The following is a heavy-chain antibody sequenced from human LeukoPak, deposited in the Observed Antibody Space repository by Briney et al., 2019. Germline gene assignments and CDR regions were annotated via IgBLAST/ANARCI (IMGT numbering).Heavy chain of an antibody. D-gene: IGHD3-16*01. CDR2: IIPIFGTA. Sequence: ASVKVSCKASGGTFSSYAISWVRQAPGQGLEWMGGIIPIFGTANYAQKFQGRVTITADESTSTAYMELSSLRSEDTAVYYCARVPAYDYVWGSLVGAFDIWGQGTMVTVSS. CDR1: GGTFSSYA. CDR3: ARVPAYDYVWGSLVGAFDI. J-gene: IGHJ3*02. V-gene: IGHV1-69*13.